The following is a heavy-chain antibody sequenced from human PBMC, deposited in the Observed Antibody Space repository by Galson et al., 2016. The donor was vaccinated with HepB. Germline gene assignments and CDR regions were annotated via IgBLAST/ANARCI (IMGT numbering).Heavy chain of an antibody. D-gene: IGHD6-25*01. CDR1: AFTFSSSP. Sequence: SLRLSCKASAFTFSSSPMSWVRQAPGQGPEWMAVVSYVVSNTYYAEYVQGRVTITRDKSKNTLYLEMNSLRADDTAVYYCARVLSTAAQGALDYWGQGTLVAVSS. V-gene: IGHV3-30*19. J-gene: IGHJ4*02. CDR2: VSYVVSNT. CDR3: ARVLSTAAQGALDY.